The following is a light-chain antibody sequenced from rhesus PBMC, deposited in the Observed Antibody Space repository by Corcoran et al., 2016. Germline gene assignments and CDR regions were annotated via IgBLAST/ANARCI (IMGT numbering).Light chain of an antibody. J-gene: IGKJ2*01. V-gene: IGKV1-18*01. CDR3: QQGYHTPPYS. Sequence: DIQMTQSPSSLSASVGDKVTITCRASQGISSWLAWYQQKPGKAPKLLIYAASSLQSGVPSRFSGSGSGTEYTRTSSSLQPEDFATYYCQQGYHTPPYSFGQGTKVEIK. CDR2: AAS. CDR1: QGISSW.